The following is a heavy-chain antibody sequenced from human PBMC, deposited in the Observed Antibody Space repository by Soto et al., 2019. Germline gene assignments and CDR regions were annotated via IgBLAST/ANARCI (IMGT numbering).Heavy chain of an antibody. Sequence: QVQLVESGGGVVQPGRSLRLSCTASGFTFRNYGIHWVRQAPGKGVEWVAVISFDGNNEYYSGSVKGRFTISRDNFNDTLYLQMNSLRAEDTAVYYCAEDLLKATVTNPGSWGQGTLVTVSS. CDR2: ISFDGNNE. D-gene: IGHD4-17*01. V-gene: IGHV3-30*18. CDR1: GFTFRNYG. J-gene: IGHJ5*02. CDR3: AEDLLKATVTNPGS.